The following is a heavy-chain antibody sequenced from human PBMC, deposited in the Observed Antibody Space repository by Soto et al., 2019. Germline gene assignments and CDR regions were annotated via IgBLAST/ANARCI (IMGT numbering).Heavy chain of an antibody. J-gene: IGHJ5*02. D-gene: IGHD3-10*01. CDR2: ISAYNGNT. CDR3: ARVELLWFGELNWFDP. V-gene: IGHV1-18*01. Sequence: GASVKVSCKASGYTFTSYGISWVRQAPGQGLEWMGWISAYNGNTNYAQKLQGRVTMTTDTSTSTAYMELRSLRSDDTAVYYCARVELLWFGELNWFDPWGQGTLVTVSS. CDR1: GYTFTSYG.